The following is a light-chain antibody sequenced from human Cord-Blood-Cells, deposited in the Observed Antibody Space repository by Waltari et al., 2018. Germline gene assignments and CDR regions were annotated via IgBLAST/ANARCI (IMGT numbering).Light chain of an antibody. CDR2: GAS. J-gene: IGKJ4*01. Sequence: EIVLTKSPGTLSLSTGERVTISCRASQSVSSSYLAWYQQKPGQAPRLLIYGASSRATGIPDRFSGSGSGTDFTLTISRLEPEDFAVYYCQQYGSSPLTFGGGTKVEIK. CDR1: QSVSSSY. V-gene: IGKV3-20*01. CDR3: QQYGSSPLT.